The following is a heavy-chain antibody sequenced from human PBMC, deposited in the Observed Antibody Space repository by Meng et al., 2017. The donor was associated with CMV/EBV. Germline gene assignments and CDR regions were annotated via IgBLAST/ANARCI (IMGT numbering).Heavy chain of an antibody. CDR1: TFTSYG. CDR2: ISAYNGNT. J-gene: IGHJ4*02. V-gene: IGHV1-18*01. Sequence: TFTSYGISWVQQAPGQGLEWMGWISAYNGNTNYAQKLQGRVTMTTDTSTSTAYMELRSLRSDDTAVYYCARVGYYYGSGSYYTDLDYWGQGTLVTVSS. D-gene: IGHD3-10*01. CDR3: ARVGYYYGSGSYYTDLDY.